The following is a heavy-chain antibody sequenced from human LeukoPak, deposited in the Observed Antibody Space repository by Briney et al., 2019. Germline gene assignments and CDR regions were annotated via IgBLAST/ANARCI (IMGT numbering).Heavy chain of an antibody. CDR3: ARRGTSAHYSNYFDY. Sequence: SETLSLTCTVSGYSISSGYYWGWIRQPPGTGLEWIGSIYHSGSTYYNPSLKSRVTISVDTSKNQFSLKVSSVTAADTAVYYCARRGTSAHYSNYFDYWGQGTLVTVSS. D-gene: IGHD3-22*01. CDR2: IYHSGST. V-gene: IGHV4-38-2*02. J-gene: IGHJ4*02. CDR1: GYSISSGYY.